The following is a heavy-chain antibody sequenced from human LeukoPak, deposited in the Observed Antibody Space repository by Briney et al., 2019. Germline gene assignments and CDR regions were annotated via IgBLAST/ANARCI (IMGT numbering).Heavy chain of an antibody. CDR3: ARAYYYDSSGYYYVRFGLDY. Sequence: ASVKVSCKASGGTFSSYAISWVRQAPGQGLEWMGRIIPIFGTANYAQKLQGRVTMTTDPSTSTAYMELRSLRSDDTAVYYCARAYYYDSSGYYYVRFGLDYWGQGTLVTVSS. V-gene: IGHV1-69*05. J-gene: IGHJ4*02. CDR1: GGTFSSYA. D-gene: IGHD3-22*01. CDR2: IIPIFGTA.